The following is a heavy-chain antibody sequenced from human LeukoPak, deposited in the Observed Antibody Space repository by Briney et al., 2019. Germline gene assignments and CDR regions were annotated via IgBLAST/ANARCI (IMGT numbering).Heavy chain of an antibody. CDR3: ASPGGGPTDY. Sequence: SETLSLTCTVSGSSISSGGYYWGWVRQPPGTGLEWLGSIYYSGSTYYNPSLKSRVTISVDTSKNQFSLELSSVTAADTAVYYCASPGGGPTDYWGQETLVTVSS. CDR2: IYYSGST. CDR1: GSSISSGGYY. V-gene: IGHV4-39*01. J-gene: IGHJ4*02. D-gene: IGHD3-16*01.